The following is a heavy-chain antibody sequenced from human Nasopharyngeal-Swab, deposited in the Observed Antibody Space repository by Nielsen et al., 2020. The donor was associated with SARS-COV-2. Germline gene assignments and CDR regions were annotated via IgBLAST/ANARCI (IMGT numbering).Heavy chain of an antibody. CDR2: MNSDGSRT. J-gene: IGHJ3*01. Sequence: GEPLKISCAASGFTFSSYWMHWVRQAPGEGLVWVSRMNSDGSRTSYADSVKGRFTISRDNAKNTLYLQMNSLRAEDTAVYYCARVDVHDAFDVWGQGTMVTVSS. CDR3: ARVDVHDAFDV. CDR1: GFTFSSYW. D-gene: IGHD3-16*01. V-gene: IGHV3-74*01.